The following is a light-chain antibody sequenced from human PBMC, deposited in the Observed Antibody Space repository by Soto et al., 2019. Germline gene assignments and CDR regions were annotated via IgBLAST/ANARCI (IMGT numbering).Light chain of an antibody. CDR2: EGS. Sequence: QSVLTQPASVSGSPGQSITISCTGTSSDVGTYNLVSWYQQHPGKAPKLMLYEGSKRPSGVSNRFSGSNSGNTASLTISGLQAEDEADYYCCSYAAGSAPYVFGTGTQLTVL. CDR3: CSYAAGSAPYV. CDR1: SSDVGTYNL. J-gene: IGLJ1*01. V-gene: IGLV2-23*01.